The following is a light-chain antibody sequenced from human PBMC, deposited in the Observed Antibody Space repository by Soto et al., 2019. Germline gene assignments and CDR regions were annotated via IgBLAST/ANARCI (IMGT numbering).Light chain of an antibody. CDR2: DAS. Sequence: EIVLTQSPATLSLSPGERATLSCRASQSVSSYLAWYQQKPGQAPRLLIFDASNRATSIPARFSGSGSGTDFTLTISSLEPEYFVVYYCQQRSNWVSFGGGTKVEIK. V-gene: IGKV3-11*01. CDR3: QQRSNWVS. CDR1: QSVSSY. J-gene: IGKJ4*01.